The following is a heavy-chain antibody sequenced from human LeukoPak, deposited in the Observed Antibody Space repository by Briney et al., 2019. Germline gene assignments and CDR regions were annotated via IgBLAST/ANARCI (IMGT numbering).Heavy chain of an antibody. J-gene: IGHJ6*02. CDR1: GYTFTSYG. CDR2: ISAYNGNT. Sequence: ASVKVSCKASGYTFTSYGISWVRQAPGQGLEWMGWISAYNGNTNYAQKLQGRVTMTTDTSTSTAYMELRSLRSDDTAVYYCATLPSDTMVRGVSYYYGMDVWGQGTTVTVSS. D-gene: IGHD3-10*01. V-gene: IGHV1-18*01. CDR3: ATLPSDTMVRGVSYYYGMDV.